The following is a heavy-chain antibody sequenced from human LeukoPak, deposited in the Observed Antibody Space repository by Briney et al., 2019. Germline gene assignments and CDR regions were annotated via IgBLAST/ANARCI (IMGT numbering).Heavy chain of an antibody. V-gene: IGHV4-38-2*02. D-gene: IGHD3-22*01. CDR1: GYSISSGYY. Sequence: SETLSLTCTVSGYSISSGYYWGWIRQPPGKGLEWIGSLYHSGSTYYNPSLKSRVTISIDTSKNQFSLKLSSVTAADTAVYYCARRAYSSGYKDAFDIWGQGTMVTVSS. CDR3: ARRAYSSGYKDAFDI. J-gene: IGHJ3*02. CDR2: LYHSGST.